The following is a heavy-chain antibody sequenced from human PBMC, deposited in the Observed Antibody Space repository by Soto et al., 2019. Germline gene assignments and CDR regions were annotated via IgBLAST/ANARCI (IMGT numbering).Heavy chain of an antibody. CDR2: IYYSGST. CDR1: GGSISSGGYY. J-gene: IGHJ6*03. CDR3: ARARYCSSTSCHRPPYYYYMDV. Sequence: SETLSLTCTVSGGSISSGGYYWSWIRQHPGKGLEWIGYIYYSGSTYYNPSLKSRVTISVDTSKNQFSLKLSSVTAADTAVYYCARARYCSSTSCHRPPYYYYMDVWGKGTTVTVSS. V-gene: IGHV4-31*03. D-gene: IGHD2-2*01.